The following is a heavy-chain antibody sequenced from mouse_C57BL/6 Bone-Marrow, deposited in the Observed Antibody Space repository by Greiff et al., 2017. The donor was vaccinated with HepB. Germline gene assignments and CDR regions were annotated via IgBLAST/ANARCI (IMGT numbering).Heavy chain of an antibody. D-gene: IGHD1-1*01. Sequence: QFQLQPSGPELVPPGSSVQISFPSSVYAFRSSWLTWVNHRPGKGLSWIVRIYPGVGDTNYNGKFKGKATLTADKSSSTAYMQLSSLTSVDSAVYFCARSRWISYGSSPWFAYWGQGTLVTVSA. CDR1: VYAFRSSW. CDR2: IYPGVGDT. CDR3: ARSRWISYGSSPWFAY. V-gene: IGHV1-82*01. J-gene: IGHJ3*01.